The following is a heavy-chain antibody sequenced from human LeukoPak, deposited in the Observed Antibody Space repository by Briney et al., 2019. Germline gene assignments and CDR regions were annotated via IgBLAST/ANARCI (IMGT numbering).Heavy chain of an antibody. V-gene: IGHV3-11*01. CDR1: GFTFSDYY. J-gene: IGHJ6*02. CDR3: ARGGPSVLRYCDWPYYYYYGMDV. CDR2: ISSSGGTI. D-gene: IGHD3-9*01. Sequence: GGSLRLSCAASGFTFSDYYMSWIRQAPGKGLEWVSYISSSGGTIYYADSVKGRFTISRDNAKNSLYLRMNSLRAEDTAVYYCARGGPSVLRYCDWPYYYYYGMDVWGQGTTVTVSS.